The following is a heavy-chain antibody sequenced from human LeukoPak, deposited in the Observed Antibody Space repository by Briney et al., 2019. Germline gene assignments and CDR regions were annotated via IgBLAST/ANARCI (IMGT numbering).Heavy chain of an antibody. V-gene: IGHV3-21*01. Sequence: GGSLRLSCAASGFTFSSYAMNWVRQAPGKGLEWVSSISSSSSYIYYADSVKGRSTISRDNAKNSLYLQMNSLRAEDTAVYYCARDRDYGFDYWGQGTLVTVSS. D-gene: IGHD4-17*01. CDR2: ISSSSSYI. CDR3: ARDRDYGFDY. J-gene: IGHJ4*02. CDR1: GFTFSSYA.